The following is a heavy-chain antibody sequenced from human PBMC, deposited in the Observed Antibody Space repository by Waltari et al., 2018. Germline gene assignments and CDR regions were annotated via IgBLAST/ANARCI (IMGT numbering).Heavy chain of an antibody. V-gene: IGHV3-21*01. J-gene: IGHJ4*02. CDR2: ISSSSSYI. Sequence: EVQLVESGGDLVKPGGSLRLSCAASGFTFSSYSMNWVRQAPGKGLEWVSSISSSSSYIYYADSVKGRFTISRDNAKNSLYLQMNSLRAEDTAVYYCARDPYNWNDEDAGYWGQGTLVIVSS. CDR1: GFTFSSYS. CDR3: ARDPYNWNDEDAGY. D-gene: IGHD1-20*01.